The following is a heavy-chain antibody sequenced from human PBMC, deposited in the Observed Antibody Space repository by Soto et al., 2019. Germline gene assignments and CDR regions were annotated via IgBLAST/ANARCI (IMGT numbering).Heavy chain of an antibody. D-gene: IGHD6-6*01. CDR1: GYTFTGYY. CDR2: INPKTVDT. CDR3: VTGDHLVR. J-gene: IGHJ4*02. V-gene: IGHV1-2*02. Sequence: QMQLVQSGAEARKPGASVKVSCKTSGYTFTGYYLNWVRQAPGRGLEWVGWINPKTVDTNNAQKFQGRVTMTTDTSISTGYMERSGLKSDDTAVYYCVTGDHLVRWGQGTRVTFSS.